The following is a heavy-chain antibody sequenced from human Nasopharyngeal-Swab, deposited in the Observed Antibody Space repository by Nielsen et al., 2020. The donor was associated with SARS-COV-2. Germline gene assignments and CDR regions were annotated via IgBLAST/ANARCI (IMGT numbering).Heavy chain of an antibody. Sequence: GESLKISCAASGFTSSSYEMNWVRQAPGKGLEWVSYISSSGSTIYYADSVKGRFTISRDNAKNSLYLQMNSLRAEDTAVYYCAGETEYNWNDGRFDYWGQGTLVTVSS. CDR3: AGETEYNWNDGRFDY. CDR1: GFTSSSYE. D-gene: IGHD1-20*01. J-gene: IGHJ4*02. V-gene: IGHV3-48*03. CDR2: ISSSGSTI.